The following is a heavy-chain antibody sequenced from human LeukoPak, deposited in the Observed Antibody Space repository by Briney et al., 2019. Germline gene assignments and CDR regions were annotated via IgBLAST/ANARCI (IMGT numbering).Heavy chain of an antibody. CDR1: GHSFMNYW. J-gene: IGHJ4*02. CDR3: ARPSVTYYDSSGYYYVIDY. Sequence: KVSCKGSGHSFMNYWIGWVRQMPGKGLEWMGISYPSDSDTRYSPSFQGQVIISADKSISTAYLQWRSLKASDTAMYYCARPSVTYYDSSGYYYVIDYWGQGTLVTVSS. CDR2: SYPSDSDT. D-gene: IGHD3-22*01. V-gene: IGHV5-51*01.